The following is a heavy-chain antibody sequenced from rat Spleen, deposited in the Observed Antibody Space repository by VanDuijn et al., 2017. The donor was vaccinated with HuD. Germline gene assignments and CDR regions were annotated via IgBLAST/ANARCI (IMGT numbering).Heavy chain of an antibody. J-gene: IGHJ1*01. D-gene: IGHD1-10*01. CDR1: GFTFSSFP. V-gene: IGHV5-25*01. CDR2: SSPGGGDT. Sequence: EVQLVESGGGLVQPGRSLKLSCAASGFTFSSFPMAWVRQAPTKGLEWVASSSPGGGDTYYRDSVKGRFTVSRDNAKSTLYLQMDSLRSEDTATYYCAKGGYNNYWYFDFWGPGTMVAVSS. CDR3: AKGGYNNYWYFDF.